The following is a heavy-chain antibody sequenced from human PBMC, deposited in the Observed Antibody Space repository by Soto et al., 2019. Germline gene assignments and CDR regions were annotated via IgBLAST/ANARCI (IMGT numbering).Heavy chain of an antibody. V-gene: IGHV1-46*02. J-gene: IGHJ5*02. CDR1: GYTFKSFY. D-gene: IGHD4-17*01. CDR2: INPTDGSV. Sequence: QVQLVQSGAEVKKPGASVKVSCTASGYTFKSFYRHWVRQAPGQGLEWIGIINPTDGSVSFAKKVQDRFPLTPDRPPSTVSMDLSSLTREDTAVYFCARDFGRHGAVDTTGWFDPCGQGTLVTVSS. CDR3: ARDFGRHGAVDTTGWFDP.